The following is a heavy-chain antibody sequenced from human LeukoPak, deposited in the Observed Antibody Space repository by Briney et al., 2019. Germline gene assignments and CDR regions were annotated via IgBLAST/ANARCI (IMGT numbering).Heavy chain of an antibody. D-gene: IGHD3/OR15-3a*01. CDR1: GFTFSSYW. V-gene: IGHV3-7*01. Sequence: GGSLRLSCAASGFTFSSYWMSWVRQAPGKGLEWVANIKQDGSEKYYVDSVKGRFTISRDNAKNSLYRQMNSLRAEDTAVYYCARWGLDRYYYYYMDVWGKGTTVTVSS. CDR2: IKQDGSEK. J-gene: IGHJ6*03. CDR3: ARWGLDRYYYYYMDV.